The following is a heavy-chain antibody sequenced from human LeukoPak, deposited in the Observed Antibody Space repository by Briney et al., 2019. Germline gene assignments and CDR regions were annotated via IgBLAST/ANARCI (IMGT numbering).Heavy chain of an antibody. CDR1: GFTFSSYS. D-gene: IGHD3-10*01. V-gene: IGHV3-48*01. Sequence: GGSLRLSCAASGFTFSSYSMNWVRQAPGKGLEWVSYISSSSSTIYYADSVKGRFTISRDNAENSLYLQMNSLRAEDTAVYYCATNYYGSGRDVWGQGTTVTVSS. J-gene: IGHJ6*02. CDR2: ISSSSSTI. CDR3: ATNYYGSGRDV.